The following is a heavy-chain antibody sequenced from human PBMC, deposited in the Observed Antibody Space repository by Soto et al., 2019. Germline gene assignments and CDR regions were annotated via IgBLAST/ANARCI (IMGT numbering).Heavy chain of an antibody. CDR1: GFTFSRYA. V-gene: IGHV3-23*01. Sequence: EVQLLESGGGLVQPGGSLRLSCAGSGFTFSRYAMSWVRHAPGKGLEWVSAISGSGGSTYYADSVKGRFTISRDNSKNTLYLQMNSLRAEDTAVYYCAKGVYDFWSGLVDYWGQGTLVTVSS. J-gene: IGHJ4*02. CDR2: ISGSGGST. D-gene: IGHD3-3*01. CDR3: AKGVYDFWSGLVDY.